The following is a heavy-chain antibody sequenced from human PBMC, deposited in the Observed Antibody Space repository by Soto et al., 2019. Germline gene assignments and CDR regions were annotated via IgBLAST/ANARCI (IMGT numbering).Heavy chain of an antibody. CDR3: GRVRDWFDP. D-gene: IGHD3-3*01. CDR2: IDHSGYT. J-gene: IGHJ5*02. Sequence: LSLTCAVYGGSFSGYYWNWIRQPPGKGLEWIGEIDHSGYTNYNPSLKSRVTISVDTSKNQFSLRLTSVTAADTAVYYCGRVRDWFDPRGQGTLVTVSS. CDR1: GGSFSGYY. V-gene: IGHV4-34*01.